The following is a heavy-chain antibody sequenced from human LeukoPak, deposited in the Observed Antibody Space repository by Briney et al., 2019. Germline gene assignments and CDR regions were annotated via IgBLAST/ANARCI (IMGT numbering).Heavy chain of an antibody. CDR2: IYGYNGNT. CDR3: ALGDILTGYWAEYFVY. J-gene: IGHJ4*02. D-gene: IGHD3-9*01. CDR1: GGTFSSYA. V-gene: IGHV1-18*01. Sequence: ASVKVSCKASGGTFSSYAISWVRQAPGQGLEWMGWIYGYNGNTNYAPKFQDRVTVTTDTSTKTAYMELKNLRSDDTAMYYCALGDILTGYWAEYFVYWGQGTLITVSS.